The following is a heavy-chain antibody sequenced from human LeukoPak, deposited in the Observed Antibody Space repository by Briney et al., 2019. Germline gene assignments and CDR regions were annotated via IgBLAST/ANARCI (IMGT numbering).Heavy chain of an antibody. V-gene: IGHV1-2*02. Sequence: ASVKVSCMASGYTFTDYYMHWVRQAPGQGFEWMGWIDPNDGDTNYAQKFQGRVTMTRDTSISTAHMEVSRLRSDDTAVYYCARANFLYCSSSTCLFDYWGQGTLVTVSS. CDR2: IDPNDGDT. CDR3: ARANFLYCSSSTCLFDY. CDR1: GYTFTDYY. D-gene: IGHD2-2*01. J-gene: IGHJ4*02.